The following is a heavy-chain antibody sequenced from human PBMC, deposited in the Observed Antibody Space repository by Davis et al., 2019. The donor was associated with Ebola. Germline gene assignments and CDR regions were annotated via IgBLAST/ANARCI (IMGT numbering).Heavy chain of an antibody. J-gene: IGHJ5*02. CDR1: GGTFSSYA. Sequence: SVKVSCKASGGTFSSYAISWVRQAPGQGLEWMGGIIPIFGTANYAQKFQGRVTITADESTSTAYMELSSLRSEDTAVYYCAITMVQGVWTNWFDPWGQGTLVTVSS. V-gene: IGHV1-69*13. CDR3: AITMVQGVWTNWFDP. CDR2: IIPIFGTA. D-gene: IGHD3-10*01.